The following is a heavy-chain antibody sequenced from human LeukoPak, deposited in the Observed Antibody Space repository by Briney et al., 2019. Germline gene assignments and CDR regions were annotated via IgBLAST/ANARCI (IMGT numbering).Heavy chain of an antibody. CDR1: GYSFTSYW. CDR2: IYPGDSDT. Sequence: GESLKISCKGSGYSFTSYWIGWVRQMPGRGLEWMGIIYPGDSDTRYSPSFQGQVTISADKSISTAYLQWSSLKASDTAMYYCARHVEGSGWPKPYYYYYMDVWGKGTTVTVSS. V-gene: IGHV5-51*01. D-gene: IGHD6-19*01. J-gene: IGHJ6*03. CDR3: ARHVEGSGWPKPYYYYYMDV.